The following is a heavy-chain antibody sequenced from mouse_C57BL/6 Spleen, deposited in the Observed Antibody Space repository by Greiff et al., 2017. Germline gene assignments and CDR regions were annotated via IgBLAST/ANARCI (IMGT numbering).Heavy chain of an antibody. CDR3: ARRYYGSSSPYAMDY. J-gene: IGHJ4*01. D-gene: IGHD1-1*01. CDR1: GYTFTSYW. Sequence: QVQLKQPGAELVKPGASVKLSCKASGYTFTSYWMHWVKQRPGQGLEWIGMIHPNSGSTNYNEKFKSKATLTVDKSSSTAYMQLSSLTSEDSAVYYCARRYYGSSSPYAMDYWGQGTSVTVSS. V-gene: IGHV1-64*01. CDR2: IHPNSGST.